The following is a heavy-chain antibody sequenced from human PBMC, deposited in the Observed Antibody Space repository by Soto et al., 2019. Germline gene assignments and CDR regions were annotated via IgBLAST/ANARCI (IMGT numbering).Heavy chain of an antibody. J-gene: IGHJ6*02. CDR1: GGSISSSNW. CDR2: FYHSGST. CDR3: ARVSGSYYYGMDV. D-gene: IGHD1-26*01. V-gene: IGHV4-4*02. Sequence: QVQLQESGPGLVKPSGTLSLTCAVSGGSISSSNWWSWVRQPLGKGLEWIGEFYHSGSTNYNPSLQSRVTISVDKSKNQFSLRLSSVTAADTAVYYCARVSGSYYYGMDVWGQGTTVTVSS.